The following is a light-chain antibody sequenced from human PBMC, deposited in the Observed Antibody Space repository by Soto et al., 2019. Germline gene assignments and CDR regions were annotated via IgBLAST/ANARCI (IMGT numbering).Light chain of an antibody. Sequence: NFMLTQPHSVSESPGKTVTISCTRSSGSIANTYVQWYQQRPGSAPTIVIYEDNQRPSGVPDRFSGSIDSSSNSASLTISGLKTEDEADYYCQSYHSSSWVFGGGTKLTVL. J-gene: IGLJ3*02. CDR1: SGSIANTY. CDR2: EDN. V-gene: IGLV6-57*03. CDR3: QSYHSSSWV.